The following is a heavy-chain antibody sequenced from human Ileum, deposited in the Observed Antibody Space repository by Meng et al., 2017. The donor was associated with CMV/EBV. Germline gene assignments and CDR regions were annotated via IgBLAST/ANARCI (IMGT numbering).Heavy chain of an antibody. Sequence: LACAASGFPFGAYYMTWVRQAPGKGLEWVSYISGSGDIIYYADSVKGRFTISRDNAKSSLYLEINSLRAEDTAVYYCARGNYGFDYWGQGTLVTVSS. CDR3: ARGNYGFDY. V-gene: IGHV3-11*01. J-gene: IGHJ4*02. D-gene: IGHD4-17*01. CDR2: ISGSGDII. CDR1: GFPFGAYY.